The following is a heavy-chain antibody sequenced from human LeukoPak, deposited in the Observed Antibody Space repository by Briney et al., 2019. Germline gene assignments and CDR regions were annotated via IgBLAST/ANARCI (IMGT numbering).Heavy chain of an antibody. D-gene: IGHD3-10*01. CDR3: AREDSGSYYVGIDY. CDR1: GFTFSSYA. J-gene: IGHJ4*02. CDR2: ISYDGSNK. Sequence: GGSLRLSCAASGFTFSSYAMHWVRQAPGKGLEWVAVISYDGSNKYYADSVKGQFTISRDNSKNTLYLQMNSLRAEDTAVYYCAREDSGSYYVGIDYWGQGTLVTVSS. V-gene: IGHV3-30*04.